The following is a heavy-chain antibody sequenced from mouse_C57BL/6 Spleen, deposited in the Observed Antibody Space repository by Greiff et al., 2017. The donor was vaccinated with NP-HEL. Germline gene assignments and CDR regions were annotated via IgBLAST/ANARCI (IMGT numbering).Heavy chain of an antibody. V-gene: IGHV1-82*01. J-gene: IGHJ1*03. CDR3: ARGGDYGSSYEVWYFDV. CDR1: GYAFSSSW. Sequence: QVQLQQSGPELVKPGASVKISCKASGYAFSSSWMNWVKQRPGKGLEWIGRIYPGDGDTNYNGKFKGKATLNADKSSSTAYMQLSSLTSEDSAVYFCARGGDYGSSYEVWYFDVWGTGTTVTVSS. D-gene: IGHD1-1*01. CDR2: IYPGDGDT.